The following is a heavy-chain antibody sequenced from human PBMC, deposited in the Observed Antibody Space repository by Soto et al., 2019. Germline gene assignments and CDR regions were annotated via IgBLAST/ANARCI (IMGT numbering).Heavy chain of an antibody. D-gene: IGHD5-12*01. CDR2: ISGSGGST. J-gene: IGHJ4*02. Sequence: EVQLLESGGGLVQPGGSLRLSCAASGFTFSSYAMSWVRQAPGKGLEWVSAISGSGGSTYYADSVKGRFTISIDNSKNTLYLQMTSLRAEDTAVYYCAKEDDRSVVATPFDYWGQGTLVTVSS. V-gene: IGHV3-23*01. CDR1: GFTFSSYA. CDR3: AKEDDRSVVATPFDY.